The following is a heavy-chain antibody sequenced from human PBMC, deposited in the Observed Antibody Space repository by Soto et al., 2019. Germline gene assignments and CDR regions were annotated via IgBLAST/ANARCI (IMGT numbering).Heavy chain of an antibody. V-gene: IGHV4-30-4*01. CDR2: VYYTGST. D-gene: IGHD3-10*01. J-gene: IGHJ5*02. CDR3: ASLYLTNSWFDP. Sequence: PSETLSLTCTVSGASIRSTDYYWSWIRQAPGKGLEWIGYVYYTGSTYYNPSLMSRLTISVDTSKNQFSLKLSSVTAADTAVYYCASLYLTNSWFDPWGQGTLFTVSS. CDR1: GASIRSTDYY.